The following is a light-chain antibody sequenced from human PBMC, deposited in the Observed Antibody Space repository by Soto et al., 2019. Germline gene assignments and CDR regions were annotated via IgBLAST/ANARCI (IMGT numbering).Light chain of an antibody. CDR1: QSVSSS. V-gene: IGKV3-11*01. CDR2: DAS. Sequence: EIVLTQSPATLSLSPGDTATLSCGASQSVSSSLAWYQQKPGQAPRRRIYDASNRATGIPARFSGSGSGTDFTLTISSLEPEDFAVDYCHHRGNGITVGQGTRLETK. J-gene: IGKJ5*01. CDR3: HHRGNGIT.